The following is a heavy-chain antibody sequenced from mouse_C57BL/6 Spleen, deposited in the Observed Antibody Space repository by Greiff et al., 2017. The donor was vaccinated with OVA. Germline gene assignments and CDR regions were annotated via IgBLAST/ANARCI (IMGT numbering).Heavy chain of an antibody. V-gene: IGHV1-64*01. CDR3: ATYYSTWFAY. D-gene: IGHD2-5*01. CDR1: GYTFTSYW. CDR2: IHPNSGST. Sequence: QVQLKQPGAELVKPGASVKLSCKASGYTFTSYWMHWVKQRPGQGLEWIGMIHPNSGSTNYNEKFKSKATLTVDKSSSTAYMQLSSLTSEDSAVYYCATYYSTWFAYWGQGTLVTVSA. J-gene: IGHJ3*01.